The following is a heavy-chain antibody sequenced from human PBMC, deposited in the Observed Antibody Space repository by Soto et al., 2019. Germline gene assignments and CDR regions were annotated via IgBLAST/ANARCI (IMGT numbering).Heavy chain of an antibody. CDR2: MNPNSGDT. CDR1: GYTFTSYD. D-gene: IGHD3-16*01. J-gene: IGHJ4*02. CDR3: ARIPGGAGVHFDS. V-gene: IGHV1-8*01. Sequence: QVQLVQSGAEVKKPGASVKVSCKASGYTFTSYDINWVRQANGQGLEWMGWMNPNSGDTGSPQKFQGRVIMTRDTSISTSYMELSSLTSDDTAVYYCARIPGGAGVHFDSWGQGTLVTVSS.